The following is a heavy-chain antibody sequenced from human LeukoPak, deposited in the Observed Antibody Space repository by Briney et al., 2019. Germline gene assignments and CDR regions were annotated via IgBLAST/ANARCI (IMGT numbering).Heavy chain of an antibody. CDR3: ARDGHTVTYAFDI. D-gene: IGHD4-11*01. J-gene: IGHJ3*02. CDR1: GFTFSSYW. Sequence: GGSLRLSCAASGFTFSSYWMSWVRQAPGKGLEWVANIKQDGSVKYYVDSVKGRFTISRDNAKNSLYLQMNSLRAEDTAVYYCARDGHTVTYAFDIWGQGTMVTVSS. CDR2: IKQDGSVK. V-gene: IGHV3-7*01.